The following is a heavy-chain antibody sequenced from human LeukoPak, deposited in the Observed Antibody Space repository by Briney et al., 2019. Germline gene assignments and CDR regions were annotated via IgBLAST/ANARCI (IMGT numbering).Heavy chain of an antibody. CDR1: GGSFSGYY. V-gene: IGHV4-34*01. J-gene: IGHJ4*02. D-gene: IGHD6-13*01. CDR3: ARGRIAAAVRGADS. CDR2: INHSGST. Sequence: PSETLSLTCAVSGGSFSGYYWNWIRQPPGKGLEWIGEINHSGSTNYNPSLKGRFTISVDTSKNQFSLKLNSVTAADTAVYYCARGRIAAAVRGADSWGQGTLVTVSS.